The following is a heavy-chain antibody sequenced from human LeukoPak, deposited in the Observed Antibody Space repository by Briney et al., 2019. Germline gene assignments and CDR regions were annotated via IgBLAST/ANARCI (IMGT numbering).Heavy chain of an antibody. CDR2: IWYDGSNK. D-gene: IGHD2-2*01. Sequence: SGGPLRLSCAASGFTFSSYGMHWVRQAPGKGLEWVAVIWYDGSNKYNADSVEGRFTISRDNSKNTLYLQMNSLRAEDTAVYYCARDRGSSDYWGQGTLVTVSS. CDR3: ARDRGSSDY. CDR1: GFTFSSYG. J-gene: IGHJ4*02. V-gene: IGHV3-33*01.